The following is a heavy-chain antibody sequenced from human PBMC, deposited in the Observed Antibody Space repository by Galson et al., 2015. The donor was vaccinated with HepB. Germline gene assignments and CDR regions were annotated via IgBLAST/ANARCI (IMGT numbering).Heavy chain of an antibody. CDR3: AAGNGGIDS. V-gene: IGHV3-53*01. CDR2: IEIGGIK. CDR1: GFSIDSLF. Sequence: SLRLSCAVSGFSIDSLFMTWIRQAPGKGLEFVSIIEIGGIKHYADSVKGRFAISGDSSKKTDYLQMNSLTVEDTALYYCAAGNGGIDSWGQGTLVTVSS. J-gene: IGHJ4*02. D-gene: IGHD3-16*01.